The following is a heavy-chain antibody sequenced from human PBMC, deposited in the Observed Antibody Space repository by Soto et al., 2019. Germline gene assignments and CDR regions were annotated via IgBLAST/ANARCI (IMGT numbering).Heavy chain of an antibody. CDR2: ISSASYTT. Sequence: EVQLVESGGGLVQPGGSLRLSCAASGFTFTSYSMNWVRQAPGKGLEWISYISSASYTTYYADSVKGRFTISRDNAKNSLYLQMNSLRDEDTAVYYCARSLGANGHPFDYWGQGTQVTVSS. CDR3: ARSLGANGHPFDY. CDR1: GFTFTSYS. D-gene: IGHD2-8*01. J-gene: IGHJ4*02. V-gene: IGHV3-48*02.